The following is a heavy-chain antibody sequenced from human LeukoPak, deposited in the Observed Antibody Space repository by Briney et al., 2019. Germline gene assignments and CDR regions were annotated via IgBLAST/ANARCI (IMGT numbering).Heavy chain of an antibody. J-gene: IGHJ6*02. CDR3: AKASVYVYYGMDV. D-gene: IGHD3-16*02. CDR2: ISYDGSNK. Sequence: GGSLRLSCAASGFTFSNFGMHWVRQAPGQGLEWGAVISYDGSNKYYADSVKGRFTISRDNSKYTLYLQMNSLRAEDTAVYYCAKASVYVYYGMDVWGQGTTVTVSS. V-gene: IGHV3-30*18. CDR1: GFTFSNFG.